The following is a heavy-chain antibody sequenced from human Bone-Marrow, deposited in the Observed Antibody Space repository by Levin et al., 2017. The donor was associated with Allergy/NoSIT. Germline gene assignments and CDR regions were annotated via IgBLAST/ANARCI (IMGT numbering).Heavy chain of an antibody. CDR1: GYTFTSHH. CDR3: ARSEYKNFPFEL. CDR2: INPNSGVT. Sequence: GESLKISCKASGYTFTSHHLQWARQAPGQGLEWMGYINPNSGVTKSSPRFQGRLFLTRDTSIATAYMELSDLRFDDTALYFCARSEYKNFPFELWGQGTLVTVSS. J-gene: IGHJ4*02. V-gene: IGHV1-2*02. D-gene: IGHD2/OR15-2a*01.